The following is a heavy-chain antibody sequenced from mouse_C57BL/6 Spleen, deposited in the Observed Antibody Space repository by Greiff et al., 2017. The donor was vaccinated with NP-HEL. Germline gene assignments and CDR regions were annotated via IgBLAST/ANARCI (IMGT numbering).Heavy chain of an antibody. CDR1: GYTFTSYW. Sequence: QVQLQQSGTELVKPGASVKLSCKASGYTFTSYWMHWVKQRPGQGLEWIGNINPSNGGTNYNEKFKSKATLTVDKSSSTAYMQLSSLTSEDSAVYYCASGETYYDYDEAWFAYWGQGTLVTVAA. CDR3: ASGETYYDYDEAWFAY. CDR2: INPSNGGT. D-gene: IGHD2-4*01. V-gene: IGHV1-53*01. J-gene: IGHJ3*01.